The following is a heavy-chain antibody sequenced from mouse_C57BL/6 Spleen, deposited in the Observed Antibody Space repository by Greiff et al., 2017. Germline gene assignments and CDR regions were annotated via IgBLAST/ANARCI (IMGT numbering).Heavy chain of an antibody. CDR3: TRDIYGNSYYFDY. CDR1: GYTFTSYW. CDR2: IYPGNSDT. J-gene: IGHJ2*01. Sequence: VQLQQSGTVLARPGASVKMSCKTSGYTFTSYWMHWVKQRPGQGLEWIGAIYPGNSDTSYNQKFKGKAKLTAVTSASTAYMELSSLTNEDSAVYYCTRDIYGNSYYFDYWGQGTTLTVSS. V-gene: IGHV1-5*01. D-gene: IGHD2-1*01.